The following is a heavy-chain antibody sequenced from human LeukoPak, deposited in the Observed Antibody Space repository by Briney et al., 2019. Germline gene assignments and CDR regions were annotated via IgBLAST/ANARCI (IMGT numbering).Heavy chain of an antibody. CDR2: IYYSGRT. CDR3: ARHRYFFGSGSYEVDWFDP. Sequence: PSETLSLTCTVSGGSISSISHYWGWIRQPPGKGLEWIGSIYYSGRTNYNPSLKSRVTISADTSKNQFSLKLTSVTAADTAVYHCARHRYFFGSGSYEVDWFDPWGQGTLATVSS. J-gene: IGHJ5*02. CDR1: GGSISSISHY. D-gene: IGHD3-10*01. V-gene: IGHV4-39*01.